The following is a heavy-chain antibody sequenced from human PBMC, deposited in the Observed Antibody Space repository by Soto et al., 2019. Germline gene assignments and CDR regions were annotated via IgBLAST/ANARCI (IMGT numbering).Heavy chain of an antibody. J-gene: IGHJ4*02. CDR2: MTSDTKTI. V-gene: IGHV3-48*02. CDR1: GFTFRIYS. CDR3: ARSVEGHFDY. D-gene: IGHD1-1*01. Sequence: EVHLVESGGGLVQPGGSLRLSCAASGFTFRIYSMNWVRQAPGKGLEWISYMTSDTKTIKYADSVKGRFTITRDNDKNSVYLQMTTLRDGHSAVYYCARSVEGHFDYWGQVTLVTVSS.